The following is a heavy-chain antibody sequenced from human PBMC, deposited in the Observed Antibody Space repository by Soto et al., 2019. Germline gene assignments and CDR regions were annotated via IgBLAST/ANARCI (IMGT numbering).Heavy chain of an antibody. CDR2: IYWDDDK. D-gene: IGHD2-15*01. J-gene: IGHJ4*02. Sequence: QITLKESGPTLVKPTQTLTLTCTFSGFSLSTSGVGVGWIRQPPGKALEWLALIYWDDDKRYSPSLKSRLTITKAPSKNQVVLTMTNMEPVDTATYYCAHRPSYCSCGSCYSGFDYWGQGTLVTVSS. CDR3: AHRPSYCSCGSCYSGFDY. V-gene: IGHV2-5*02. CDR1: GFSLSTSGVG.